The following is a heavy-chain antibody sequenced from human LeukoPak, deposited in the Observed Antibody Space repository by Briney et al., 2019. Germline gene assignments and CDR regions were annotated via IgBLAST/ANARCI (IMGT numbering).Heavy chain of an antibody. J-gene: IGHJ3*02. CDR3: ARDEYCSGGSCYPHMGHAFDI. V-gene: IGHV3-11*01. Sequence: GGSLRLSCAASGFTFSDYYMSWIRQAPGKGLEWVSYISSSDSTIYYADSVKGRFTISRDNAKNSLCLQMNSLRAEDTAVYYCARDEYCSGGSCYPHMGHAFDIWGQGTMVTVSS. D-gene: IGHD2-15*01. CDR2: ISSSDSTI. CDR1: GFTFSDYY.